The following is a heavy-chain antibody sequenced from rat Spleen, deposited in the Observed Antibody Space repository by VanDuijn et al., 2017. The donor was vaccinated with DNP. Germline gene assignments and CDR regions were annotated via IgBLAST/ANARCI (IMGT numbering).Heavy chain of an antibody. Sequence: EVQLVESGGGLVQPGRSLKLSCAASGFTFSNYYMAWVRQAPTKGLEWVASISPSGGSTYYRDSVKGRFTISRDNAKSTLYLQMDSLRSEDTATYYCARTRYTTDYQIFDYWGQGVMVTVSS. CDR2: ISPSGGST. J-gene: IGHJ2*01. D-gene: IGHD1-6*01. V-gene: IGHV5-25*01. CDR1: GFTFSNYY. CDR3: ARTRYTTDYQIFDY.